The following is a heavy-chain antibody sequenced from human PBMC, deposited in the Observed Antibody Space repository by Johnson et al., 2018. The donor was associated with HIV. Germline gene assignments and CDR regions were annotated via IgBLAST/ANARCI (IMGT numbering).Heavy chain of an antibody. V-gene: IGHV3-9*01. CDR3: AKALSAVVTRAFDI. CDR1: GFTVSSNY. Sequence: VQLVESGGGLVQPGGSLRLSCAASGFTVSSNYMSWVRQAPGKGLEWVSGINWNSGIIGYVDSVKGRFSISRNNAKNSLYLQMNSLRAEDTALYYCAKALSAVVTRAFDIWCQGTMVTVSS. CDR2: INWNSGII. D-gene: IGHD4-23*01. J-gene: IGHJ3*02.